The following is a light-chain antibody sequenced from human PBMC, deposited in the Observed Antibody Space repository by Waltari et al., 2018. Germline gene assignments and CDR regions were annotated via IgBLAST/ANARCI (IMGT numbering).Light chain of an antibody. J-gene: IGLJ3*02. Sequence: QSALTQPRSVSGSPGQSVTIPCTGTRSDVGDYVSWYQQPQGKGPTLIIYEAIKRPSGVPDRFSGSKSGNTASLTISGLQAEDEADYYCCSYAGPFSWVFGGGTKLTVL. CDR3: CSYAGPFSWV. CDR2: EAI. CDR1: RSDVGDY. V-gene: IGLV2-11*01.